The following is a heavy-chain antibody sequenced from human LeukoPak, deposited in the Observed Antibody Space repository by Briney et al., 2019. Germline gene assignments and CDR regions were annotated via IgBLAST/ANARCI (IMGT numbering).Heavy chain of an antibody. CDR2: INPNSGGT. V-gene: IGHV1-2*02. Sequence: ASVKVSCKASGYTFTGYYMDWVRQAPGQGLEWMGWINPNSGGTNYAQKFQCRVTMTRDTSSSTAYMELSRLRSDDTAVYYCARSNRVAVAGTEVGYWGQGTLVTVSS. CDR1: GYTFTGYY. J-gene: IGHJ4*02. D-gene: IGHD6-19*01. CDR3: ARSNRVAVAGTEVGY.